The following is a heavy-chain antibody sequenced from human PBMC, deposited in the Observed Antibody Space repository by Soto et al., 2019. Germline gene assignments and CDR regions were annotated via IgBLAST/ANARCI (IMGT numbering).Heavy chain of an antibody. CDR3: ARVQSGSDWGYFFDY. CDR2: ISAYNGNT. CDR1: GYTFTSYG. J-gene: IGHJ4*02. D-gene: IGHD2-15*01. V-gene: IGHV1-18*01. Sequence: ASVKVSCKASGYTFTSYGISWVRQAPGQGLEWMGWISAYNGNTNYAQKLQDRVTVTTDTPTSTAYMEVRSLRYEDTAVYYCARVQSGSDWGYFFDYWGQGTLVTVSS.